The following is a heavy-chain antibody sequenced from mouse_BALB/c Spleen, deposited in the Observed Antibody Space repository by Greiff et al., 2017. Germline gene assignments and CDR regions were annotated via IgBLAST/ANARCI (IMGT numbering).Heavy chain of an antibody. CDR2: ISSGGSYT. CDR3: ARQGDRNAYYFDY. D-gene: IGHD2-14*01. Sequence: EVKLVESGGDLVKPGGSLKLSCAASGFTFSSYGMSWVRQTPDKRLEWVATISSGGSYTYYPDSVKGRFTISRDNAKNTLYLQMSSLNSEDTAMYYCARQGDRNAYYFDYWGQGTTPTVSS. J-gene: IGHJ2*01. V-gene: IGHV5-6*01. CDR1: GFTFSSYG.